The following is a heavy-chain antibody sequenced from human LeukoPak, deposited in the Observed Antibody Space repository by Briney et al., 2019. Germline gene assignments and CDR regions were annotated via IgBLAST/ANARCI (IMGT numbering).Heavy chain of an antibody. Sequence: SVKVSCKTSGYTFTRYGISWVRQAPGQGLEWMGGIIPIFGTANYAQKFQGRVTITADESTSTAYMELSSLRSEDTAVYYCARDTHGASSYWGQGTLVTVSS. V-gene: IGHV1-69*13. J-gene: IGHJ4*02. CDR3: ARDTHGASSY. D-gene: IGHD4-17*01. CDR2: IIPIFGTA. CDR1: GYTFTRYG.